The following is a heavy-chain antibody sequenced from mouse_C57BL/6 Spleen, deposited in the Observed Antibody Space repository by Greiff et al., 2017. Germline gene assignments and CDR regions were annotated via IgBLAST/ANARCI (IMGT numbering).Heavy chain of an antibody. CDR1: GYTFTSYW. CDR3: ARSFITTVVNFDY. D-gene: IGHD1-1*01. V-gene: IGHV1-50*01. CDR2: IDPSDSYT. Sequence: QVQLQQSGAELVKPGASVKLSCKASGYTFTSYWMPWVKQRPGQGLEWIGEIDPSDSYTNYNQKFKGKATLTVDTSSSTAYMQLSSLTSEDSAVYYCARSFITTVVNFDYWGQGTTLTVSS. J-gene: IGHJ2*01.